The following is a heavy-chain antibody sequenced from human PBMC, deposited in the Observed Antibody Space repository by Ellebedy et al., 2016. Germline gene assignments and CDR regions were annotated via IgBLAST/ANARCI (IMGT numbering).Heavy chain of an antibody. CDR3: TRGHYEI. D-gene: IGHD3-22*01. V-gene: IGHV3-21*01. CDR2: ISNSADYV. Sequence: GESLKISCAASGFNFNTHSMNWVRQAPGKGLEWVSSISNSADYVYYADSVKGRFTISRDNAKKSLFLQMNSLRVEDTAVYYCTRGHYEIWGQGTLVTVSS. CDR1: GFNFNTHS. J-gene: IGHJ4*02.